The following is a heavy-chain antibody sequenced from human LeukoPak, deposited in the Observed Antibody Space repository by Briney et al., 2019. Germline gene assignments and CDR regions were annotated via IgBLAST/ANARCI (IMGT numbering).Heavy chain of an antibody. D-gene: IGHD3-22*01. CDR1: GGSFSGYY. V-gene: IGHV4-34*01. Sequence: PSETLSLTCAVYGGSFSGYYWSWIRQPPGKGLEWIGEINHSGSTNYNPSLKSRVTIPVATSKNQFSLKLSSVTAADAAVYYCARGLVTMIVPANAFDIWGQGTMVTVSS. J-gene: IGHJ3*02. CDR3: ARGLVTMIVPANAFDI. CDR2: INHSGST.